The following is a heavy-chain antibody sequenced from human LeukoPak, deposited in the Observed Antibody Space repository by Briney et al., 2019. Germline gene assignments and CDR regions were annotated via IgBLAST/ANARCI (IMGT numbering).Heavy chain of an antibody. V-gene: IGHV4-34*01. CDR3: ARAKGLLWFGQSTGGVDY. J-gene: IGHJ4*02. CDR2: INHSGST. D-gene: IGHD3-10*01. CDR1: GGSFSSYY. Sequence: SETLSLTCAVYGGSFSSYYWSWIRQPPGKGLEWIGEINHSGSTNYNPSLKSRVTISVDTSKNQFSLKLSSVTAADTAVYYCARAKGLLWFGQSTGGVDYWGQGTLVTVSS.